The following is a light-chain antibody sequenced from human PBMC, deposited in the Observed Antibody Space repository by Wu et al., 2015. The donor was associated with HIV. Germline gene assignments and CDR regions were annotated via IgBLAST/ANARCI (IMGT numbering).Light chain of an antibody. V-gene: IGKV3-15*01. Sequence: DIMMTQSPDTLSVSPGERVTLSCRASQSVDSDLVWYQQKPGQAPRLLIYDTSTRAAGVSARFSGSGSGTEFTLTISSLQSEDSAVYYCQQYDNWPLTFGQGTKVEIK. CDR3: QQYDNWPLT. CDR2: DTS. CDR1: QSVDSD. J-gene: IGKJ1*01.